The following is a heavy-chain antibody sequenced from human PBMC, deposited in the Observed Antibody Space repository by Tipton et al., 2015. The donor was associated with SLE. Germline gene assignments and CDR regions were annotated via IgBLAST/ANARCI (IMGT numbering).Heavy chain of an antibody. CDR1: GGSFSGYY. D-gene: IGHD6-13*01. V-gene: IGHV4-34*01. Sequence: TLSLTCAVYGGSFSGYYWSWIRQPPGKGLEWIGEINHSGSTNYNPSLKSRVTISVDTSKNQSSLKLSSVTAADTAVYYCAEPYSSSPWGQGTLVTVSS. CDR2: INHSGST. CDR3: AEPYSSSP. J-gene: IGHJ5*02.